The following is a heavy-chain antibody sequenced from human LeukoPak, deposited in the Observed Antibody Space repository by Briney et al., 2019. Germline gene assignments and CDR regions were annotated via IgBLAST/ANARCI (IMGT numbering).Heavy chain of an antibody. V-gene: IGHV4-59*08. CDR2: IYYSGST. CDR3: ARHNLGTPESWFFDY. J-gene: IGHJ4*02. Sequence: PSETLSLTCTVSGGSISSYYWSWIRQPPGKGLEWIGYIYYSGSTNYNPSLKSRVTISVDTSKNQFSLKLSSVTAADTAVYYCARHNLGTPESWFFDYWGQGTLVTVSS. D-gene: IGHD1-26*01. CDR1: GGSISSYY.